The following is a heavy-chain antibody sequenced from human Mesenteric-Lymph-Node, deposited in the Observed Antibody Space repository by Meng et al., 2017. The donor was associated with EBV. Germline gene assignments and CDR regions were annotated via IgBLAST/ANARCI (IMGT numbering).Heavy chain of an antibody. CDR2: ISGSGGST. J-gene: IGHJ4*02. Sequence: EVQLVESGGDLVQPGGSPRLSCAASGFTFSSYAMSWVRQAPGKGLEWVSAISGSGGSTYYADSVKGRFSIFRDNSGNTVSLQMNSLRVEDTAVYYCSNLPYNYWGQGTLVTVSS. CDR3: SNLPYNY. CDR1: GFTFSSYA. D-gene: IGHD5-24*01. V-gene: IGHV3-23*04.